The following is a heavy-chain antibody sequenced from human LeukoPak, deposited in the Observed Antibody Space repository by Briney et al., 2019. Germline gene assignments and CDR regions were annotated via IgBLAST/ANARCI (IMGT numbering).Heavy chain of an antibody. Sequence: PSETLSLTCAVSGYSISSGYYWSWIRQPPGKGLEWIGEINHSGSTNYNPSLKSRVTISVDTSKNQFSLKLSSVTAADTAVYYCARGTQGVLRFLEWLSPNWFDPWGQGTLVTVSS. V-gene: IGHV4-34*01. J-gene: IGHJ5*02. CDR1: GYSISSGYY. D-gene: IGHD3-3*01. CDR2: INHSGST. CDR3: ARGTQGVLRFLEWLSPNWFDP.